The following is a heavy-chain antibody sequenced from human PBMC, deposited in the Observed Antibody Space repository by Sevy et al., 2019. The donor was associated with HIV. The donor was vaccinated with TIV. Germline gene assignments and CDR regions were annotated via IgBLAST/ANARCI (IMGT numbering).Heavy chain of an antibody. CDR2: ISWNSGSI. CDR1: GFTFDDYA. CDR3: AKDMISSSWRGAFDI. Sequence: GGSLRLSCAASGFTFDDYAMHWVRQAPGKGLEWVSGISWNSGSIGYADSVMGRFTISRDNAKNSLYLQMNSLRAEDTALYYCAKDMISSSWRGAFDIWGQGTMVTVSS. D-gene: IGHD6-13*01. J-gene: IGHJ3*02. V-gene: IGHV3-9*01.